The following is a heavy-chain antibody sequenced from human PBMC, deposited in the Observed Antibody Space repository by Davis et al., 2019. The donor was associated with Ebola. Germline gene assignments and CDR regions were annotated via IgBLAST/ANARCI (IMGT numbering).Heavy chain of an antibody. CDR1: GFTFTSYS. CDR2: IKQDGSEK. V-gene: IGHV3-7*03. CDR3: SRTERGYSGYDRYWYFDL. D-gene: IGHD5-12*01. Sequence: GESLKISCAASGFTFTSYSITWVRQAPGKGLEWVANIKQDGSEKYYVDSVKGRFTISRDNAKNSLFLQMNSLRAEDTAVYSCSRTERGYSGYDRYWYFDLWGRGTLVTVSS. J-gene: IGHJ2*01.